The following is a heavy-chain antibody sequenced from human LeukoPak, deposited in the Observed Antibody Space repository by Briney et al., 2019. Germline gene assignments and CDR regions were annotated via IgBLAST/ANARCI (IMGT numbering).Heavy chain of an antibody. J-gene: IGHJ3*02. CDR3: ARGRYYGSGSRARSAFDI. CDR1: GGSISSSNW. V-gene: IGHV4-4*02. Sequence: SGTLSLTCAVSGGSISSSNWWSWVRQPPGKGLEWIGEINHSGSTNYNPSLKSRVTISVDTSKNQFSLKLSSVTAADTAVYYCARGRYYGSGSRARSAFDIWGQGTMVTVSS. CDR2: INHSGST. D-gene: IGHD3-10*01.